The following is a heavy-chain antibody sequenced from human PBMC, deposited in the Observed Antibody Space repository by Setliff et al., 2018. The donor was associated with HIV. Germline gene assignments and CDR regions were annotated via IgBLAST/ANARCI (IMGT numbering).Heavy chain of an antibody. D-gene: IGHD5-18*01. V-gene: IGHV4-61*09. CDR2: IYTNGYT. CDR3: ARIDTAMVLDY. Sequence: SETLSLTCTVSGGSIRSGSYYWTWIRQPAGKGPEWIGHIYTNGYTNYNPSLKSRVTISVDTSKNQFSLKLSSVAAADTAVYYCARIDTAMVLDYWGQGTLVTVSS. J-gene: IGHJ4*02. CDR1: GGSIRSGSYY.